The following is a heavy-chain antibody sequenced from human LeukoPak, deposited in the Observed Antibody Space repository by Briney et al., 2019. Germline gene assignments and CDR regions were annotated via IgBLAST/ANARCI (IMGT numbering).Heavy chain of an antibody. CDR1: GYTFTSYA. V-gene: IGHV1-3*01. D-gene: IGHD1-26*01. Sequence: GASVKVSCKASGYTFTSYAMHWVRQAPGQRLEWMGWINAGNGNTKYSQKFQGRVTITRDTSASTAYMELSSLRSEDTAVYYCARGGQFSGQETGDWFDPWGQGTLVTVSS. CDR2: INAGNGNT. CDR3: ARGGQFSGQETGDWFDP. J-gene: IGHJ5*02.